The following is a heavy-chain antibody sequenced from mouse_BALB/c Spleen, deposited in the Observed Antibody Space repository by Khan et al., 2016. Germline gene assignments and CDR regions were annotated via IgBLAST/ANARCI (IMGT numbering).Heavy chain of an antibody. CDR2: ITYSGST. V-gene: IGHV3-2*02. CDR1: GYSITSDYA. Sequence: VQLKESGPGLVKPSQSLSLTCTVTGYSITSDYAWNWIRQFPGNRLEWLGYITYSGSTTYNPSLKSRISITRDKSKNQFFLQLNSVITEDTAVYSCAKDVYFPAWFAYWGQGTLVTVSA. J-gene: IGHJ3*01. CDR3: AKDVYFPAWFAY.